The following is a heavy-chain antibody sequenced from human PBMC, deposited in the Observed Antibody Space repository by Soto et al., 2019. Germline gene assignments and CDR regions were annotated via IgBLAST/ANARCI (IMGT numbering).Heavy chain of an antibody. Sequence: PSDTLSLTGTVAGGSIISSSYYWGWIRQPPGKGLEWIGSIYYSGSTYYNPSLKSRVTISVDTSKNQFSLKLSSVTAADTAVYYCARDQQLEGFTDYWGQGTLVTVSS. V-gene: IGHV4-39*02. CDR2: IYYSGST. D-gene: IGHD6-6*01. CDR1: GGSIISSSYY. J-gene: IGHJ4*02. CDR3: ARDQQLEGFTDY.